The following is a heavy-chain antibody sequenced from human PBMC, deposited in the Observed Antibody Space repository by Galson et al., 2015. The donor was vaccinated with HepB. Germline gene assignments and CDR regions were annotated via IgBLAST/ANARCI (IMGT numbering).Heavy chain of an antibody. Sequence: SVKVSCKASGGTFSSYAISWVRQAPGQGLEWMGGIIPIFGTANYAQKFQGRVTITADESTSTAYMELSSLRSEDTAVYYCARDEPYCSGGSCYRTSKYFQHWGQGTLVTVSS. D-gene: IGHD2-15*01. CDR1: GGTFSSYA. CDR3: ARDEPYCSGGSCYRTSKYFQH. CDR2: IIPIFGTA. V-gene: IGHV1-69*13. J-gene: IGHJ1*01.